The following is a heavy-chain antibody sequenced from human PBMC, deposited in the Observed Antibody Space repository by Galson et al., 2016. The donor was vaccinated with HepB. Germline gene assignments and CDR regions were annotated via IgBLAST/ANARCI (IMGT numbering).Heavy chain of an antibody. CDR1: GFTFSSYS. Sequence: SLRLSCAASGFTFSSYSMNWVRQAPGKGLEWVSYISSSSSSIYYADSVKGRFTISRDNAKHSLYLQMHSLRDEDTAVYYCARDGGQQLVRWERLRKFHYYYHMDVWGQGTTVTVSS. CDR3: ARDGGQQLVRWERLRKFHYYYHMDV. J-gene: IGHJ6*02. V-gene: IGHV3-48*02. CDR2: ISSSSSSI. D-gene: IGHD6-13*01.